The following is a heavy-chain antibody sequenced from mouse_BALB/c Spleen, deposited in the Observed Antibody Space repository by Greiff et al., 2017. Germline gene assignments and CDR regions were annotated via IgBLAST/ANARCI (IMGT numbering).Heavy chain of an antibody. V-gene: IGHV1-20*02. D-gene: IGHD2-1*01. CDR1: GYSFTGYF. J-gene: IGHJ4*01. Sequence: EVQLQQSGPELVKPGASVKISCKASGYSFTGYFMNWVMQSHGKSLEWIGRINPYNGDTFYNQKFKGMATLTVDKSSSTAHMELRSLASEDSAVYYGARDDGNSDYYAMDYWGQGTSVTVSS. CDR2: INPYNGDT. CDR3: ARDDGNSDYYAMDY.